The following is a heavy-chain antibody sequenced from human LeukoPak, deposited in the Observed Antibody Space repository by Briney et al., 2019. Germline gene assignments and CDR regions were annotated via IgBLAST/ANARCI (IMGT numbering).Heavy chain of an antibody. V-gene: IGHV1-2*02. CDR1: GYSFTAYY. CDR2: INPNSGDT. D-gene: IGHD5-18*01. Sequence: GASVKVSCKASGYSFTAYYMHLVRQAPGQGLEWMGWINPNSGDTNYAQNFRDRVTMTWDTSVSTAYMELRSLRSDDTAVYYCARWVGQLWSSGDYWGQGTLVTVSS. J-gene: IGHJ4*02. CDR3: ARWVGQLWSSGDY.